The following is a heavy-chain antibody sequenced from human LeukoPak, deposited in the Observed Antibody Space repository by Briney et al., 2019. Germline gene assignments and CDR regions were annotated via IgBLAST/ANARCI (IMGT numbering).Heavy chain of an antibody. CDR1: GFSFSSYS. Sequence: GGSLRLSCAASGFSFSSYSMNWVRQAPGKGLEWVSSISSSSYIYYADSVKGRFTISRDNAKNSLYLQMNSLRAEDTAVYYCARESHIVVVTADDYWGQGTLVTVSS. J-gene: IGHJ4*02. D-gene: IGHD2-21*02. CDR3: ARESHIVVVTADDY. V-gene: IGHV3-21*01. CDR2: ISSSSYI.